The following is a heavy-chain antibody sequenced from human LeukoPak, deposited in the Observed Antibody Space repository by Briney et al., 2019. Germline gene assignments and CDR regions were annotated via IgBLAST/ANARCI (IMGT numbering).Heavy chain of an antibody. Sequence: ASVKVSCKVSGYTLTALSMHWVRQAPGKGLEWMGGFDPEDGETIYAQKFQGRVTMTEDTSTDTAYMELSSLRSEDTAVYYCATGWAYPLTIFGDADYWGQGTLVTVSS. CDR2: FDPEDGET. CDR1: GYTLTALS. V-gene: IGHV1-24*01. D-gene: IGHD3-3*01. CDR3: ATGWAYPLTIFGDADY. J-gene: IGHJ4*02.